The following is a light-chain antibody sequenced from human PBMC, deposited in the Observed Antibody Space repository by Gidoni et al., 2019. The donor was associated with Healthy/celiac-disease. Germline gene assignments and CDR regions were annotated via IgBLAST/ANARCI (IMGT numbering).Light chain of an antibody. CDR2: AAS. CDR3: QQSYSTPTT. CDR1: QSISIY. V-gene: IGKV1-39*01. Sequence: DLQMTQSPSSLAASVGDRVTITCRASQSISIYLHWYQQKPGKAPKLLIYAASSLQSGVPSRFSGSGSGTDFTLTISSLQPEEFATYYCQQSYSTPTTFGGGTKVEIK. J-gene: IGKJ4*01.